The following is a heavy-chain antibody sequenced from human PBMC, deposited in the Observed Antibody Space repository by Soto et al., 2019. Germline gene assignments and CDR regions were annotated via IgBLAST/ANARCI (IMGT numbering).Heavy chain of an antibody. J-gene: IGHJ4*02. V-gene: IGHV1-46*01. Sequence: QVQLVQSGAEVKKPGASVKVSCKASGYTFTNSYINWVRQAPGQGLEWMALLNPNGGSTNYAQNFQGRVTVTRDTSTSTVYMELTSLTSEATAVYYCARNLAAGDYLGQGTLVTVSS. CDR2: LNPNGGST. CDR1: GYTFTNSY. CDR3: ARNLAAGDY. D-gene: IGHD6-13*01.